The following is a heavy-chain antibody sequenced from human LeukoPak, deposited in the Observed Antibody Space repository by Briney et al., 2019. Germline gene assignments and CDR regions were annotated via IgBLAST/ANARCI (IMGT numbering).Heavy chain of an antibody. CDR3: ARGLMYSSSWYIFDY. V-gene: IGHV4-34*01. Sequence: SETLSLTCAVYVESLKGYYWSWIRQPPRKGLEWIGEINHSGSTNYNPSLKSRVTISVDTSKNQFSLKLSSGPAAAKTVYYCARGLMYSSSWYIFDYWGQGTLVTVSS. D-gene: IGHD6-13*01. CDR2: INHSGST. CDR1: VESLKGYY. J-gene: IGHJ4*02.